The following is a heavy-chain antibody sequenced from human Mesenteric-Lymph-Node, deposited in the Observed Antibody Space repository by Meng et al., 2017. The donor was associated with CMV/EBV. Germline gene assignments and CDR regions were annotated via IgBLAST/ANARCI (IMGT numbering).Heavy chain of an antibody. CDR1: SISSSNW. CDR2: IYHSGST. D-gene: IGHD6-19*01. Sequence: SISSSNWWSWVRQPPGKGLEWIGEIYHSGSTNYNPSLKSRVTISVDKSKNQFSLKLSSVTAADTAVYYCAREVYRSSGWYRIFWFDPWGQGTLVTVSS. CDR3: AREVYRSSGWYRIFWFDP. J-gene: IGHJ5*02. V-gene: IGHV4-4*02.